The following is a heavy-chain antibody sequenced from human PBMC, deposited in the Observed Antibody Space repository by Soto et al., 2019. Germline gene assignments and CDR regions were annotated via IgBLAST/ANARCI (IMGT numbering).Heavy chain of an antibody. D-gene: IGHD5-12*01. CDR3: ARESVDLTSNFHY. CDR2: ISSTTNYI. Sequence: PGVSLRLSCSASGFTFTRYSMNWVRQAPGKGLEWVSSISSTTNYIYYADSMKGRFTVSRDNAKNSDYLEMNSLRAENPAVYYCARESVDLTSNFHYWCQGTLVTVSA. J-gene: IGHJ4*02. V-gene: IGHV3-21*01. CDR1: GFTFTRYS.